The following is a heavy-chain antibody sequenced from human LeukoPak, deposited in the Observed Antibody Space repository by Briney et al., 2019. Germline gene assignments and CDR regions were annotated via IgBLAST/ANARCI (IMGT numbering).Heavy chain of an antibody. V-gene: IGHV4-34*01. Sequence: SETLSLTCGVQGGSVSDFYWSWIRQAPGKGLEWIGDINHSGTTNYNPSLKSRLTMSVDTSQNNFSLRLTSVTAADTAVYYCARVLKFGSGSYSDYWGQGTLVTVSS. CDR3: ARVLKFGSGSYSDY. D-gene: IGHD3-10*01. J-gene: IGHJ4*02. CDR1: GGSVSDFY. CDR2: INHSGTT.